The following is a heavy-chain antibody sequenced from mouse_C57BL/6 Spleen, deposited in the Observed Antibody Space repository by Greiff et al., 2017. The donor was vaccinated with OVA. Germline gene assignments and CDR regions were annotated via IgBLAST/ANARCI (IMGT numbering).Heavy chain of an antibody. Sequence: QVQLKESGTELVKPGASVKLSCKASGYTFTSYWMHWVKQRPGQGLEWIGNINPSNGGTNYNEKFKSKATLTVDKSSSTAYMQLSSLTSEDSAVYYCARSRYDYDGYYFDYWGQGTTLTVSS. CDR3: ARSRYDYDGYYFDY. CDR2: INPSNGGT. CDR1: GYTFTSYW. D-gene: IGHD2-4*01. V-gene: IGHV1-53*01. J-gene: IGHJ2*01.